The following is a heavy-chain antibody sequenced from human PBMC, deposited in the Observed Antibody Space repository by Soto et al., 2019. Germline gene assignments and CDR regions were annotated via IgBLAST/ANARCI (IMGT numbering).Heavy chain of an antibody. CDR2: ISAYNGNT. V-gene: IGHV1-18*04. CDR3: ARDAGRVVVPAAHDYYYYYGMDV. Sequence: ASVKVSCKASGYTFTSYGISWVRQAPGQGLEWMGWISAYNGNTNYAQKLQGRVTMTTDTSTSTAYMELRSLRSDDTAVYYCARDAGRVVVPAAHDYYYYYGMDVWGQGTTVTVSS. J-gene: IGHJ6*02. D-gene: IGHD2-2*01. CDR1: GYTFTSYG.